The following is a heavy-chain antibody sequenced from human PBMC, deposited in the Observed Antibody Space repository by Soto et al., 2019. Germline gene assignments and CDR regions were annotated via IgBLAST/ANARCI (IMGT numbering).Heavy chain of an antibody. V-gene: IGHV4-39*01. D-gene: IGHD6-6*01. Sequence: SETLSLTCTVSGGSISSSSYYWGWIRQPPGKGLEWIGSIYYSGSTYYNPSLKSRVTISVDTSKNQFSLKLSSVTAADTAVYYCARGIAARPSWFDPWGQGTLVTVSS. CDR2: IYYSGST. CDR3: ARGIAARPSWFDP. J-gene: IGHJ5*02. CDR1: GGSISSSSYY.